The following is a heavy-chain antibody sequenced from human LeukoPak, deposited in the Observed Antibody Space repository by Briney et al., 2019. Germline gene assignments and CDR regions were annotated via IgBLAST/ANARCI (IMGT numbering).Heavy chain of an antibody. CDR2: INHSGNT. V-gene: IGHV4-34*01. J-gene: IGHJ4*02. CDR1: GGSFSGYY. Sequence: SETLSLTCAVYGGSFSGYYWSWIRQPPGKGLEWIGEINHSGNTNYNPSLKGRVTISVDTSKNQFSLKLNSVTAADTAVYYCARAPGAALDWGQGTLVTVSS. CDR3: ARAPGAALD. D-gene: IGHD2-15*01.